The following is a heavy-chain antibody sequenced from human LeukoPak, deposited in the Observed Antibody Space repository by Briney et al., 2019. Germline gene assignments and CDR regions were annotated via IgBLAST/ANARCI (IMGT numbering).Heavy chain of an antibody. D-gene: IGHD2-15*01. J-gene: IGHJ4*02. CDR3: ARASGYCSGGSCYEYYFDY. Sequence: GGSLRLSCAASGFTFSSYAMSWVRQAPGKGLEWVSAISGSGGSTYYADSVKGRFTISRDNSKNTLYLQMNSLRAEDTAVYYCARASGYCSGGSCYEYYFDYWGQGTLVTVSS. V-gene: IGHV3-23*01. CDR2: ISGSGGST. CDR1: GFTFSSYA.